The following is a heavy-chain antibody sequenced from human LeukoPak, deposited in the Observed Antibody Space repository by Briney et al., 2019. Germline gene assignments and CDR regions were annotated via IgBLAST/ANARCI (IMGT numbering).Heavy chain of an antibody. V-gene: IGHV3-7*01. CDR2: IKQDGSEK. CDR1: GFTFSSYW. J-gene: IGHJ4*02. CDR3: ARDRGIPLPHCFDY. Sequence: PGGSLRLSCAASGFTFSSYWMSWVRQAPGKGLEWVANIKQDGSEKYYVDSVKGRFTISRDNAKNSLYLQMNSLRAEDTAVYYCARDRGIPLPHCFDYWGQGTLVTVSS.